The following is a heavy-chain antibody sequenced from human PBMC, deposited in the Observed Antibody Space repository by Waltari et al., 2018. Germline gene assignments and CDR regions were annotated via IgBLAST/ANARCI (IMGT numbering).Heavy chain of an antibody. CDR2: IIPIFGTA. D-gene: IGHD6-19*01. J-gene: IGHJ4*02. V-gene: IGHV1-69*05. CDR1: GGTFSSYA. Sequence: QVQLVQSGAEVKKPGSSVKVSCKASGGTFSSYAISWVRRAPGQGLEWMGGIIPIFGTANYAQKFQGRVTITTDESTSTAYMELSSLRSEDTAVYYCARRGYRVIAVAAIDYWGQGTLVTVSS. CDR3: ARRGYRVIAVAAIDY.